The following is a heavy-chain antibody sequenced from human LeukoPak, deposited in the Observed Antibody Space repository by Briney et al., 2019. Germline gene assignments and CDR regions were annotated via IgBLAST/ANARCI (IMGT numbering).Heavy chain of an antibody. CDR2: IYHSGSA. CDR1: GYSISSDYY. Sequence: SETLSLTCAVSGYSISSDYYWGWIRLPPGKGLEWIGTIYHSGSAYYNPSLKSRVTLLVDTSNNQFSLRLSSATATDTAVYYCARRPYYYHYMDVWGKGTTVTVSS. CDR3: ARRPYYYHYMDV. J-gene: IGHJ6*03. D-gene: IGHD6-6*01. V-gene: IGHV4-38-2*01.